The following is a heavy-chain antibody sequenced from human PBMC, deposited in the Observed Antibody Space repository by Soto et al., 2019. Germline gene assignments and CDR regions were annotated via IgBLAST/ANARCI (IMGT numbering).Heavy chain of an antibody. Sequence: QVQLVESGGGVVQPGRSLRLSCAASGFTFSSYGMHWVRQAPGKGLEWVAVIWYDGSNKYYADSVKGRFTISRDNSKNTLYLQMNSLRAEDTAVYYCARDQGTGPYWYFDLWGRGTLVTVSS. CDR2: IWYDGSNK. V-gene: IGHV3-33*01. D-gene: IGHD7-27*01. J-gene: IGHJ2*01. CDR1: GFTFSSYG. CDR3: ARDQGTGPYWYFDL.